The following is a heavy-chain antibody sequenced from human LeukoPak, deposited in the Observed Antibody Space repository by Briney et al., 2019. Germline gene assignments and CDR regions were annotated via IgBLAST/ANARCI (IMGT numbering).Heavy chain of an antibody. CDR2: IYYSGST. D-gene: IGHD4-23*01. CDR3: ARGTSYGGGNHRPARYVDY. J-gene: IGHJ4*02. Sequence: SETLSLTCTVSGGSISSYYWSWIRQPPGKGLEWIGYIYYSGSTNYNPSLKSRVTISVDTSKNQFSLKLSSVTAADTAVYYCARGTSYGGGNHRPARYVDYWGQGTLVTVSS. V-gene: IGHV4-59*08. CDR1: GGSISSYY.